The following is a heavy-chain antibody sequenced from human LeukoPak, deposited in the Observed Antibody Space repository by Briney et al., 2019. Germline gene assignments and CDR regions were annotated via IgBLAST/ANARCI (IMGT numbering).Heavy chain of an antibody. D-gene: IGHD5-18*01. V-gene: IGHV3-23*01. J-gene: IGHJ4*02. CDR2: ISGSGGST. Sequence: GGSLRLSCAASGFTFSSYAMSWVRQAPGKGLEWVSVISGSGGSTYYADSVKGRFTISRDNSKNTVYLQMNSLRAEDTAVYYCAKVPWIQLWTRFDYWGQGALVTVSS. CDR1: GFTFSSYA. CDR3: AKVPWIQLWTRFDY.